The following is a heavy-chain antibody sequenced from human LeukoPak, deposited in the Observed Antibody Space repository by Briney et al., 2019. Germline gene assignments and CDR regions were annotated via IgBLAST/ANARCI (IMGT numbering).Heavy chain of an antibody. V-gene: IGHV3-21*01. CDR3: ARDRGYSYGFRDYYFDY. D-gene: IGHD5-18*01. Sequence: PGGSLRLSCAASGFTFSSYSMKWVRQAPGKGLEWVSSISSSSSYIYYADSVKGRFTISRDNAKNSLYLQMNSLRAEDTAVYYCARDRGYSYGFRDYYFDYWGQGTLVTVSS. CDR2: ISSSSSYI. J-gene: IGHJ4*02. CDR1: GFTFSSYS.